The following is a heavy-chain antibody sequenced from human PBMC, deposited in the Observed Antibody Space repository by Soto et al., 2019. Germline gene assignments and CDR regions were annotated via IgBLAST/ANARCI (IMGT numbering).Heavy chain of an antibody. CDR1: GYTFTSYA. Sequence: ASVKVSCKASGYTFTSYAMHWVRQAPGQRLEWMGWINAGNGNTKYSQKFQGRVTITRDTSASTAYMELSSLGSEDTAVYYCARGIEASDWPYPVDDRGQGTLVTGSS. CDR2: INAGNGNT. CDR3: ARGIEASDWPYPVDD. D-gene: IGHD2-21*01. J-gene: IGHJ4*02. V-gene: IGHV1-3*01.